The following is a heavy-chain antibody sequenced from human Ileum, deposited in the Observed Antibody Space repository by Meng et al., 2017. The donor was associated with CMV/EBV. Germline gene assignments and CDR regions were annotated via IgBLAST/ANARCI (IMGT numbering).Heavy chain of an antibody. J-gene: IGHJ4*01. Sequence: CKTSRYNFPAYYVHWVRQSPGQGLEWMGRINPNTGGASYSQKFQDRVTITSDLSLRTVYMEMSSLTSDDTALYYCARDTSSGYYFHYWGRGTLVTVSS. CDR3: ARDTSSGYYFHY. CDR2: INPNTGGA. CDR1: RYNFPAYY. D-gene: IGHD3-22*01. V-gene: IGHV1-2*06.